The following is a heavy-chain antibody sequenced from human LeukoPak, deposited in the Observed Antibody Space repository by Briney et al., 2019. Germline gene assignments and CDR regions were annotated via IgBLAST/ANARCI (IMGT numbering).Heavy chain of an antibody. V-gene: IGHV1-18*01. CDR3: ARDTPQHLKRYDY. CDR2: INTHNGNT. Sequence: ASVTVSCKASGYNSDKFGIAWVRQAPGQGLEWMGWINTHNGNTKYAQDIQGRVTMTTDTSTSTVYMELRSLRSDDTAVYFCARDTPQHLKRYDYWGQGTQVTVSS. J-gene: IGHJ4*02. CDR1: GYNSDKFG. D-gene: IGHD6-13*01.